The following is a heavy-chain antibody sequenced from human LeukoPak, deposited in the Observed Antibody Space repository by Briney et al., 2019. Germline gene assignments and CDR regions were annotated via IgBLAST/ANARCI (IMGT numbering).Heavy chain of an antibody. CDR1: GGSFSGYY. V-gene: IGHV4-34*01. Sequence: SETLSLTCAVYGGSFSGYYWTWIRHPPGKGLEWIGEINHSGSTSYNPSLKSRVTISVDTSKNQFSLKLRSVTAADTAVYYCAREVDSSSWYGDYYHYYMDVWGKGTTVTVSS. CDR2: INHSGST. J-gene: IGHJ6*03. CDR3: AREVDSSSWYGDYYHYYMDV. D-gene: IGHD6-13*01.